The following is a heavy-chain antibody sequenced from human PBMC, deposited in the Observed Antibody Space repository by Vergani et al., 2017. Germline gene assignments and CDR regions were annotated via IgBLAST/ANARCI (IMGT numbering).Heavy chain of an antibody. D-gene: IGHD3-9*01. CDR2: ISGSGGST. Sequence: EVQLLESGGGLVQPGGSLRLSCAASGFTFSSYAMSWVRQAPGQGLEWVSAISGSGGSTYYADSVQGRFTISRDNSKNTLYLQMNSLRAEDTAVYYCAKDLNEVGVLRYFDWLPNWFDPWGQGTLVTVSS. CDR3: AKDLNEVGVLRYFDWLPNWFDP. CDR1: GFTFSSYA. J-gene: IGHJ5*02. V-gene: IGHV3-23*01.